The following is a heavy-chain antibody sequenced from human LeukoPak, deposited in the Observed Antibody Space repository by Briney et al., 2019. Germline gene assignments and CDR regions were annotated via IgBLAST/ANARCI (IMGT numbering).Heavy chain of an antibody. CDR2: INWNGGST. V-gene: IGHV3-20*04. J-gene: IGHJ4*02. Sequence: PGGSLRLSCAASGFTFDDYGMSWVRQAPGKGLEWVSGINWNGGSTGYAGSVKGRFTISRDNAKNSLYLQMDSLRAEDTALYYCARDRYSSSSTPTTGFDYWGQGTLVTVSS. D-gene: IGHD6-6*01. CDR3: ARDRYSSSSTPTTGFDY. CDR1: GFTFDDYG.